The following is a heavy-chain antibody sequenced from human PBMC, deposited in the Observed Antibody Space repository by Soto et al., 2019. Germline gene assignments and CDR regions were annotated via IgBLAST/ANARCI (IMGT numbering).Heavy chain of an antibody. CDR1: GFTFSSYA. D-gene: IGHD3-16*01. V-gene: IGHV3-23*01. CDR2: ISGSGGST. Sequence: GGSLRLSCAASGFTFSSYAMSWVRQAPGKGLEWVSGISGSGGSTHYADSVKGRFTISRDNSKNTLYLQMNSLRVEDTAVYYCAKRAYIGQAYNWFDPWGQGTLVTVSS. J-gene: IGHJ5*02. CDR3: AKRAYIGQAYNWFDP.